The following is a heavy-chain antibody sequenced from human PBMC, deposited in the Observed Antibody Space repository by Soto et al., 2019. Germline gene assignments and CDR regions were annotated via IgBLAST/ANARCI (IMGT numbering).Heavy chain of an antibody. Sequence: ASVKVSCKAFGYTFTIYYIHWVRQAPGQGLEWMGVINTSGGSPTYAQKFQDRVTMTRDTSTSTVYMELSSLRSEDTAVYYCARGGRNYDYYYYYGMDVWGQGATVTV. CDR3: ARGGRNYDYYYYYGMDV. J-gene: IGHJ6*02. CDR2: INTSGGSP. V-gene: IGHV1-46*01. CDR1: GYTFTIYY. D-gene: IGHD3-10*01.